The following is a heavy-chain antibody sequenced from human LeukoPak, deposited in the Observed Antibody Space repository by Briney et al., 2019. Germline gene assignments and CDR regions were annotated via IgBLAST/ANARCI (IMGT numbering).Heavy chain of an antibody. D-gene: IGHD5-12*01. CDR2: INHSGST. V-gene: IGHV4-34*01. J-gene: IGHJ6*03. Sequence: PSETLSLTCAVYGGSFSGYYWSWIRQPPGKGLEWIGEINHSGSTNYNPSLKSRVTISVDTSKNQFSLKLSSVTAADTAVYYCARGQWLREFRYYYYYYYMDVWGKGTTVTVSS. CDR3: ARGQWLREFRYYYYYYYMDV. CDR1: GGSFSGYY.